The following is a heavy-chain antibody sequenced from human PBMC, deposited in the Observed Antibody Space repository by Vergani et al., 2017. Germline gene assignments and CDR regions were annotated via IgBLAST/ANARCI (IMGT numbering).Heavy chain of an antibody. Sequence: EVQLEESGGGLVLPGRSLRLSCVASGFTSAGYAMHWVRQAPGKGLEWVSGISWNSNSIGYADSVKGRFTISRDNAKNSLYLQMNSLRAEDTALYYCAKGSYSSPNYYYYYYMDVWGKGTTVTVSS. V-gene: IGHV3-9*02. CDR2: ISWNSNSI. CDR1: GFTSAGYA. CDR3: AKGSYSSPNYYYYYYMDV. D-gene: IGHD6-13*01. J-gene: IGHJ6*03.